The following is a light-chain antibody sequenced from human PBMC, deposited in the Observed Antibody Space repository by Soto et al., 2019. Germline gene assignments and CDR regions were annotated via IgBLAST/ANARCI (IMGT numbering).Light chain of an antibody. CDR1: SSNIGSNT. CDR3: AACDDSLNGHVV. CDR2: SNN. J-gene: IGLJ2*01. Sequence: QSVLTQPPSASGTPGQRVTISCSGSSSNIGSNTVNWYQQLPGTATKLLIYSNNQRPSGVPDRFSGSKSGTSAYLAISGLQSEDEADYYCAACDDSLNGHVVFGGGTKLTVL. V-gene: IGLV1-44*01.